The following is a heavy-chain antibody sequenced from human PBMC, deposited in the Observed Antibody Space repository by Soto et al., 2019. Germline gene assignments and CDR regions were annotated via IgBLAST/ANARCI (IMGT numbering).Heavy chain of an antibody. CDR1: GGSINTFY. Sequence: SETLSLTCTVSGGSINTFYWSWVRQPAGKGLEWIGRISSSGSTSFNPSLESRVAMSVDTSKNHFSLNLSSVTAADMAVYYCAREGSYSAYNFAHGIQLWSFDFWGQGALVT. J-gene: IGHJ4*02. V-gene: IGHV4-4*07. CDR2: ISSSGST. CDR3: AREGSYSAYNFAHGIQLWSFDF. D-gene: IGHD5-12*01.